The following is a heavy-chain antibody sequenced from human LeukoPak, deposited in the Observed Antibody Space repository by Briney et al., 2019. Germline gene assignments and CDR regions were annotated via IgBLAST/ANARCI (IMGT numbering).Heavy chain of an antibody. CDR3: ARVLVNEVYCSGGSCPHYYYYMDV. V-gene: IGHV1-2*02. Sequence: ASVKVSCKASGYTFTGYYMHWVRQAPGQGLEWMGWINPNSGGTNYAQKFQGRVTMTRDTSISTAYMELSRLRSDDTAVYYCARVLVNEVYCSGGSCPHYYYYMDVWGKGTTVTVSS. D-gene: IGHD2-15*01. CDR1: GYTFTGYY. CDR2: INPNSGGT. J-gene: IGHJ6*03.